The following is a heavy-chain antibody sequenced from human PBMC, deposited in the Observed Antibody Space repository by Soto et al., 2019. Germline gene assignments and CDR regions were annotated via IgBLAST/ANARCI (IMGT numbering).Heavy chain of an antibody. CDR2: ISGSGGST. CDR1: GCTVSSYG. D-gene: IGHD2-21*01. Sequence: GGSLRISYAASGCTVSSYGMSWVRQAQGKGLEWVSAISGSGGSTYYADSVKGRFTISRDNSKNTLYLQMNSLRAEDTAVYYCARGGVGLFAPGYYYYYMDVWGKGTTVTVSS. CDR3: ARGGVGLFAPGYYYYYMDV. V-gene: IGHV3-23*01. J-gene: IGHJ6*03.